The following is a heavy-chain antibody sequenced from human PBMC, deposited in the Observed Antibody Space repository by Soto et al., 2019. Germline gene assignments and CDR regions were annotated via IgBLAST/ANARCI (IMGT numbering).Heavy chain of an antibody. V-gene: IGHV4-4*07. CDR2: VHTSGST. CDR1: GDSISSYF. CDR3: AREKAVAFTGWLGP. J-gene: IGHJ5*02. Sequence: SDTLSLTRTVSGDSISSYFWSWIRQPAGKGLEWIGRVHTSGSTTYNPSLKSRVTMSVDTSKSQFSLKLTSVTAADTAVYYCAREKAVAFTGWLGPWGQVTLVTVSS. D-gene: IGHD6-19*01.